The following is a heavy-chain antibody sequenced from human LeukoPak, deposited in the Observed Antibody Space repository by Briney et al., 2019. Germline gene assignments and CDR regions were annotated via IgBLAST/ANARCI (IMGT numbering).Heavy chain of an antibody. V-gene: IGHV4-30-2*01. CDR1: GGSISSGGYS. J-gene: IGHJ6*02. CDR2: IYHSGST. Sequence: PSQTLSLTCAVSGGSISSGGYSWSWIRRPPGKGLEWIGYIYHSGSTNYNPSLKSRVTISVDTSKNQFSLKLSSVTAADTAVYYCARTRRYYDFWSGYPDYYGMDVWGQGTTVTVSS. D-gene: IGHD3-3*01. CDR3: ARTRRYYDFWSGYPDYYGMDV.